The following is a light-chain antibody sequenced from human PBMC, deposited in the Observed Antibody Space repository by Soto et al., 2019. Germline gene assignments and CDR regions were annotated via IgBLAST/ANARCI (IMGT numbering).Light chain of an antibody. V-gene: IGKV3-20*01. J-gene: IGKJ4*01. CDR3: QHYGTSPLT. CDR2: GAS. Sequence: EIVSTQSPGTLSLSPGERATLSCRASQSVSSSYLAWYQQKPGQAPRLLIYGASSRATGIPDRFSGSGSGTDFTLTISRLEPEDFAVYYCQHYGTSPLTFGGGTKVEIK. CDR1: QSVSSSY.